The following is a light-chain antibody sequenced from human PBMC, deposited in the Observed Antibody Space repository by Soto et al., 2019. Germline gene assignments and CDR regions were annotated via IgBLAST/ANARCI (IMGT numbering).Light chain of an antibody. CDR1: QTITTY. CDR2: AAI. V-gene: IGKV1-39*01. J-gene: IGKJ5*01. Sequence: IQMTQSPSSLSASVGDRVAITCRASQTITTYLNWYQHKPGKAPKLLIYAAISLQSGVPSRFSGSGSGTEFTLTISGLQPEDSLTYYCQQAKSFPIPFGQRTRLE. CDR3: QQAKSFPIP.